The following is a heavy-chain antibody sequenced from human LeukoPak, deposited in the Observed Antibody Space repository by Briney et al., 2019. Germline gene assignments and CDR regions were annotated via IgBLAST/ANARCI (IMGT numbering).Heavy chain of an antibody. Sequence: SETLSLTCTVSGGSISSYYWSWIRQPPGKGLEWIGYIYYSGSTNYNPSLKSRVTISVDTSKNQFSLKLSSVTAADTAVYYCARLRRDGYNLDYRGQGTLVTVSS. J-gene: IGHJ4*02. CDR1: GGSISSYY. CDR3: ARLRRDGYNLDY. D-gene: IGHD5-24*01. CDR2: IYYSGST. V-gene: IGHV4-59*01.